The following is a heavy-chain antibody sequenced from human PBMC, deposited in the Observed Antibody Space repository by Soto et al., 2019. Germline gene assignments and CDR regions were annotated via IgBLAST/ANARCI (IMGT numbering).Heavy chain of an antibody. CDR2: ISGSGGST. J-gene: IGHJ6*03. V-gene: IGHV3-23*01. D-gene: IGHD3-3*01. CDR3: AKGQDSTIFGVVTYYYYYMDV. CDR1: GFTFSSYA. Sequence: GGSLRLSCAASGFTFSSYAMSWVRQAPGKGLEWVSAISGSGGSTYYADSVKGRFTISRDNSKNTLYLQMNSLRAEDTAVYYCAKGQDSTIFGVVTYYYYYMDVWGKGTTVTVSS.